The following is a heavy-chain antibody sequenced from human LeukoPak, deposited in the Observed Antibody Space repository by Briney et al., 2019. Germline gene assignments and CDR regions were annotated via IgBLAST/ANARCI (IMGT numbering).Heavy chain of an antibody. CDR2: INSDGRSI. Sequence: GGSLRLSCVASGSTFTNSWMHWVRQAPGKGLVWVSRINSDGRSISYADSVKGRFTISRDNAKNTLYLQMNSLRAEDTAVYYCARDRSISAAGDTYWGQGTLVTVSS. CDR3: ARDRSISAAGDTY. J-gene: IGHJ4*02. D-gene: IGHD6-13*01. CDR1: GSTFTNSW. V-gene: IGHV3-74*01.